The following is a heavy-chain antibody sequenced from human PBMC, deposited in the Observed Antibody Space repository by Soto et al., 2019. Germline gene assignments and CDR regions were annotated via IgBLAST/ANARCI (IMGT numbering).Heavy chain of an antibody. CDR2: RNPNSGKT. Sequence: QVQLVQSGAEVKKPGASVKVSCKASGDTFTNYDIKWVRQATGQGLEGMGWRNPNSGKTGYAQKFQDRVTMTRNTSISTAYMELSSLRSEDTAVYYCARGRNGMDGWGQGTTVNVSS. V-gene: IGHV1-8*01. CDR3: ARGRNGMDG. CDR1: GDTFTNYD. J-gene: IGHJ6*02.